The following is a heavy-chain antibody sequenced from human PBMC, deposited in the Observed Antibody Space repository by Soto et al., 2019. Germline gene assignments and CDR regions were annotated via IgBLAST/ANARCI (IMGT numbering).Heavy chain of an antibody. CDR3: AKDAVVVVAATLNWFDP. V-gene: IGHV3-30*18. CDR2: ISYDGSNK. CDR1: RFTFSSYG. Sequence: QVQLVESGGGVVQPGRSLRLSCAASRFTFSSYGMHWVRQAPGKGLEWVAVISYDGSNKYYADSVKGRFTISRDNSKNTLYLQMNSLRPEETAVYYCAKDAVVVVAATLNWFDPWGQGTLVTVSS. J-gene: IGHJ5*02. D-gene: IGHD2-15*01.